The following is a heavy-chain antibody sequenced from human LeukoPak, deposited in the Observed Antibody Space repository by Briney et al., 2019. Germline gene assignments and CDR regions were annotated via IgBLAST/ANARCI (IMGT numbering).Heavy chain of an antibody. V-gene: IGHV3-48*03. CDR2: ISSSGSTI. CDR1: GFTFSSYE. CDR3: ARVRGVIMKRLEGDPSNPNWFDP. Sequence: GGSLRLSCAASGFTFSSYEMNWVRQAPGKGLEWVSYISSSGSTIYYADSVKGRFTISRDNAKNSLYLQMNSLRAEDTAVYYCARVRGVIMKRLEGDPSNPNWFDPWGQGTLVTVSS. J-gene: IGHJ5*02. D-gene: IGHD3-10*01.